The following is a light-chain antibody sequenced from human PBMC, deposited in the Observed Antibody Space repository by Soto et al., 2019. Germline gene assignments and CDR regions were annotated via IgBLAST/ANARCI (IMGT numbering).Light chain of an antibody. J-gene: IGLJ2*01. CDR2: DDY. V-gene: IGLV3-21*02. CDR3: QVWDSSSSHVV. CDR1: NIGSMS. Sequence: SYELTQAPAVSVAPGQTATIPCGGNNIGSMSVHWYQQKPGQAPVLVVYDDYDRPSGIPERFSGSNSGNTATLTISRVEAGDEADYYCQVWDSSSSHVVFGGGTKL.